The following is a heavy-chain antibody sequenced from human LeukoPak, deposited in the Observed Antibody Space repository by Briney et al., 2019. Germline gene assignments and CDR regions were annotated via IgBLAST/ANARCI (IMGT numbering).Heavy chain of an antibody. CDR3: ASPAYTYGIFDY. V-gene: IGHV5-51*01. CDR1: EYSFPNYC. Sequence: GESLKISCKGSEYSFPNYCIGWVRQMPGKGLERMGIIYPDDSDTRYSPSFQGQVTISDDKSISTAYLQWSSLKASDTAMYYCASPAYTYGIFDYWGQGALVTVSS. CDR2: IYPDDSDT. J-gene: IGHJ4*02. D-gene: IGHD5-18*01.